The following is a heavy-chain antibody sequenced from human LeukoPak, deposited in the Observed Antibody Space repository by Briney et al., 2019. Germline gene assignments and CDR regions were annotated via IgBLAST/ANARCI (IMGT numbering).Heavy chain of an antibody. CDR2: MNPKSGNT. CDR3: ARGGGRLRGITYNRFDP. D-gene: IGHD5-12*01. Sequence: ASVKGSCKASGYTFTSYHINGVRQATGQGLEGMGWMNPKSGNTGYAQKFQGRVTMTRNTSISTAYMELSSLRSEDTAVYYCARGGGRLRGITYNRFDPWGQGTLVTVSS. J-gene: IGHJ5*02. CDR1: GYTFTSYH. V-gene: IGHV1-8*01.